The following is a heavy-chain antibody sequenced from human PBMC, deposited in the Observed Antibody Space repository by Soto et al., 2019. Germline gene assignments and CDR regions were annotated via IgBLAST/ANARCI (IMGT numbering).Heavy chain of an antibody. CDR3: ARERANRLDP. V-gene: IGHV1-8*01. CDR2: MNPNSGNT. CDR1: GYTFTSYD. J-gene: IGHJ5*02. Sequence: QVQLVQSGAEVKKPGASVKVSCKASGYTFTSYDINWVRQATGQGLEWMGWMNPNSGNTGNAQKFXXRVTMTRNTSISTAYMELSSLRSEDPAVYYCARERANRLDPWGQGTLVTVSS.